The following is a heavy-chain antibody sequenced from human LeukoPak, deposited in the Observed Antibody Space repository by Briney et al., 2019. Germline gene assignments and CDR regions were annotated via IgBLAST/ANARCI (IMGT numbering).Heavy chain of an antibody. J-gene: IGHJ4*02. Sequence: PGGSLRLSCVASGFPFENYPMTWVRQAPGKGLDWVAFIHINGSMKFHADSVKGRFTMSRDNSKNTLYLQMNSLRDEDRAVYYCARRGVVAATGIRGFYIDYWGQGSLVTVSS. D-gene: IGHD6-13*01. CDR2: IHINGSMK. CDR3: ARRGVVAATGIRGFYIDY. V-gene: IGHV3-30*04. CDR1: GFPFENYP.